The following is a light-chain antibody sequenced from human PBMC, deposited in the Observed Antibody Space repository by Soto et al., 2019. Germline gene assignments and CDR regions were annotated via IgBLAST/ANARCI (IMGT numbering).Light chain of an antibody. Sequence: ESVLTPSPGAPSLSPGERATLSCRASQSVSSSYLAWYQQKPGQAPRLLIYGTSSRATGIPDRFSGSGSGTDFTLTISRLEPEDFAVYYCQQYGSSSWTFGQGTRWIS. J-gene: IGKJ1*01. V-gene: IGKV3-20*01. CDR3: QQYGSSSWT. CDR2: GTS. CDR1: QSVSSSY.